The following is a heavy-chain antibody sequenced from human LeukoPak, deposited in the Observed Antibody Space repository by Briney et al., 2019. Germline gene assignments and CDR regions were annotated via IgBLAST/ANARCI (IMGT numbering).Heavy chain of an antibody. CDR1: GFTFSSYW. J-gene: IGHJ4*02. CDR3: ARGPTKGNAFDY. Sequence: PGGSLRLSCAASGFTFSSYWMSWVRQAPGKGLEWVANIKQDGSEKYYVDSVKGRFTISGDNAKNSLYLQVNSLRAEDTAVYYCARGPTKGNAFDYWGQGTLVTVSS. D-gene: IGHD5-24*01. V-gene: IGHV3-7*01. CDR2: IKQDGSEK.